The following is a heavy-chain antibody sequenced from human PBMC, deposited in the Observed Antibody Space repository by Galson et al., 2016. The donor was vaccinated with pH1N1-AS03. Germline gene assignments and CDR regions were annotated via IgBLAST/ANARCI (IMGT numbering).Heavy chain of an antibody. Sequence: SETLSLTCAVSGGSVSDNNWWSWVRQPPGKGLEWIGEVYRSGSTNYNPSLKSRVTISLDKSKNQLSLRLTSVTAADTAVYYCARVYWGVPTPGTYGAFDIWGQGTTVTVSS. CDR1: GGSVSDNNW. CDR2: VYRSGST. V-gene: IGHV4-4*02. J-gene: IGHJ3*02. D-gene: IGHD2-21*01. CDR3: ARVYWGVPTPGTYGAFDI.